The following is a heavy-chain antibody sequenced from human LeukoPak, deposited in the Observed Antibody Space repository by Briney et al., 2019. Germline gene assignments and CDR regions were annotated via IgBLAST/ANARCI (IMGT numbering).Heavy chain of an antibody. V-gene: IGHV4-61*01. D-gene: IGHD3/OR15-3a*01. CDR3: ARGIFGLVNVFDA. Sequence: TSETLSLTCTVSGGSVSSGSYYWSWIRQPPGKGLGWIGHIYYSGSTNYNPPLKSRVTISLDTSKNQFSLNLSSVTAADTAIYYCARGIFGLVNVFDAWGQGTLVTVSS. CDR2: IYYSGST. J-gene: IGHJ5*02. CDR1: GGSVSSGSYY.